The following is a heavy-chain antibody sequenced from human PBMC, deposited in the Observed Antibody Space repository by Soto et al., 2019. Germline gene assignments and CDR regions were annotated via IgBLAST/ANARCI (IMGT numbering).Heavy chain of an antibody. J-gene: IGHJ4*02. CDR1: GGSISSYY. Sequence: ASETLSLTCTVSGGSISSYYWSWIRQPPGKGLEWIGYIYYSGSTNYNPSLKSRVTISVDTSKNQFSLKLSSVTAADTAVYYCARGIAAAGTHYFDYWGQGTRVTVSS. CDR3: ARGIAAAGTHYFDY. D-gene: IGHD6-13*01. V-gene: IGHV4-59*01. CDR2: IYYSGST.